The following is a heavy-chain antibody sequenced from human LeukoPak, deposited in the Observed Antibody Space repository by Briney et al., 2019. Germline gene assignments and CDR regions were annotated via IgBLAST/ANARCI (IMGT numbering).Heavy chain of an antibody. CDR2: IYYSGST. V-gene: IGHV4-38-2*02. J-gene: IGHJ6*03. D-gene: IGHD2-21*02. CDR1: GYSISSGYY. CDR3: ARSGYCGGDCYVYYYMDV. Sequence: SETLSLTCTVSGYSISSGYYWGWIRQPPGKGLEWIGSIYYSGSTYYNPSLKSRVTISVDTSKNQFSLKLSSVTAADTAVYYCARSGYCGGDCYVYYYMDVWGKGTTVTVSS.